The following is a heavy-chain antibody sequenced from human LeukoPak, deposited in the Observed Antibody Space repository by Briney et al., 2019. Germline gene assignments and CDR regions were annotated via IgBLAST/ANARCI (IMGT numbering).Heavy chain of an antibody. J-gene: IGHJ4*02. CDR1: GFTFSSYA. Sequence: PGGSLRHSCAASGFTFSSYAMSWVRQAPGKGLEWVSAISGSGGSTYYADSVKGRFTISRDNSKNTLYLQMNSLRAEDTAVYYCARSLLWFGENDDYWGQGTLVTVSS. CDR2: ISGSGGST. D-gene: IGHD3-10*01. CDR3: ARSLLWFGENDDY. V-gene: IGHV3-23*01.